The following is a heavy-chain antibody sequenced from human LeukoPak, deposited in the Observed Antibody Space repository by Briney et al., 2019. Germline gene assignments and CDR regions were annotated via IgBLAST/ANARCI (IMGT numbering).Heavy chain of an antibody. D-gene: IGHD3-10*01. V-gene: IGHV1-69*05. CDR2: IIPIFGTA. CDR3: ARDSYPREGWFDP. Sequence: VKVSCKASGGPFSSNAISWVRQAPGQGLEWMGGIIPIFGTANYAQRFQGRVTITTDESTSTAYMELSSLRSEDTAVYYCARDSYPREGWFDPWGQGTLVTVSS. CDR1: GGPFSSNA. J-gene: IGHJ5*02.